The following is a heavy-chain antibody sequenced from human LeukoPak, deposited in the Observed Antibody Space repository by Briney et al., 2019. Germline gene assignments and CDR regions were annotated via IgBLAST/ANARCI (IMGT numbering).Heavy chain of an antibody. CDR3: ATTRFLHWLLTGENDY. CDR2: ISYDGSNK. D-gene: IGHD3-3*01. CDR1: GFTFSSYA. Sequence: PGRSLRLSCAASGFTFSSYAMHWVRQAPGKGLEWVAVISYDGSNKYYADSVKGRFTISRDNSKTTLYLQMNSLRAEDTAVYYCATTRFLHWLLTGENDYWGQGILVTVSS. J-gene: IGHJ4*02. V-gene: IGHV3-30-3*01.